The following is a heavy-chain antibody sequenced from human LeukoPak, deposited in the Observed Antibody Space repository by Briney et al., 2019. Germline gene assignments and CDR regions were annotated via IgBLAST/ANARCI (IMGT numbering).Heavy chain of an antibody. CDR1: GGSISSYY. CDR3: AREVSGGFDY. V-gene: IGHV4-59*01. J-gene: IGHJ4*02. D-gene: IGHD6-25*01. Sequence: PSETLSLTCTVSGGSISSYYWNWIRQPPGKGLEWIGYIYYSGSTNYNPSLKSRVTISVDTSKNQFSLKLSSVTAADTAVYYCAREVSGGFDYWGQGTLVTVSS. CDR2: IYYSGST.